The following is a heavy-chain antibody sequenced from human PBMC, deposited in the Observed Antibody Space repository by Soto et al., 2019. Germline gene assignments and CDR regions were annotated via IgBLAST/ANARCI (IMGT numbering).Heavy chain of an antibody. CDR1: GGSISSGDYY. V-gene: IGHV4-30-4*01. Sequence: LSLTCSVSGGSISSGDYYWSWVRQPPGKGLEWIGYIYYSGSAYHNPSLKTRLAMSVDTSNNHFSLKLSSVTVADTAVYYCARINIAGTFYYDNWGQGTPVTVSS. J-gene: IGHJ4*02. CDR3: ARINIAGTFYYDN. D-gene: IGHD6-13*01. CDR2: IYYSGSA.